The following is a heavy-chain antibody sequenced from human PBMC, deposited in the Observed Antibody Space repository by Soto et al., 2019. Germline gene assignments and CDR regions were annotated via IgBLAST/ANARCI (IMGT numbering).Heavy chain of an antibody. D-gene: IGHD2-2*01. V-gene: IGHV4-34*01. CDR3: ARGRGGAFYCSSTSCHPEYYYYYYMDV. CDR2: INHSGST. J-gene: IGHJ6*03. Sequence: SETLSLTCAVYGGSFSGYYWSWIRQPPGKGLEWIGEINHSGSTNYNPSLKSRVTISVDTSKNQFSLKLSSVTAADTAVYYCARGRGGAFYCSSTSCHPEYYYYYYMDVWGKGTTVTVSS. CDR1: GGSFSGYY.